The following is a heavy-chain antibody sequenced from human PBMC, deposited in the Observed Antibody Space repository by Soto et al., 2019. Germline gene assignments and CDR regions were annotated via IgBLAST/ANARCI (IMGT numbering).Heavy chain of an antibody. J-gene: IGHJ4*02. D-gene: IGHD4-17*01. Sequence: TLSLTCAVCGRSMSRGAYSWRGVRRPPGKGLEWIGYIYHSGSTYYNPSLKSRVTISVDRSKNQFSLKLSSVTAADTAVYYCARYYGDYEYFDYWGQGTLVTVSS. CDR3: ARYYGDYEYFDY. V-gene: IGHV4-30-2*01. CDR1: GRSMSRGAYS. CDR2: IYHSGST.